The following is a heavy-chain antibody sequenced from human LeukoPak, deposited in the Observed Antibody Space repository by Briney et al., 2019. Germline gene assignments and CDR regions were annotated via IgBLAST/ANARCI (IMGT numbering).Heavy chain of an antibody. CDR2: INPNTGGT. D-gene: IGHD3-10*01. V-gene: IGHV1-2*02. CDR3: ARRGSSGSYFSHFDY. Sequence: GASVKVSCKASGNTFTGYYMHWVRQAPGQGLEWMGWINPNTGGTNYAQKFQGRVTMTRDTSISTAYMELSRLRFDDTAVYYCARRGSSGSYFSHFDYWGQGTLVTVSS. J-gene: IGHJ4*02. CDR1: GNTFTGYY.